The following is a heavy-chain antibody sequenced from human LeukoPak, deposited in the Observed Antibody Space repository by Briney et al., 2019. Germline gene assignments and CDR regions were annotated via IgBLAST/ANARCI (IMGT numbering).Heavy chain of an antibody. Sequence: GGSLRLSCTVSGFTVSSNSMSWVRQAPGKGLEWVSFIYSDNTHYSDSVKGRFTISRDNSKNTLYLQMNSLRAEDTAVYYCAREAHPPRDAFDIWGQGTMVTVSP. CDR2: IYSDNT. CDR1: GFTVSSNS. CDR3: AREAHPPRDAFDI. V-gene: IGHV3-53*01. J-gene: IGHJ3*02.